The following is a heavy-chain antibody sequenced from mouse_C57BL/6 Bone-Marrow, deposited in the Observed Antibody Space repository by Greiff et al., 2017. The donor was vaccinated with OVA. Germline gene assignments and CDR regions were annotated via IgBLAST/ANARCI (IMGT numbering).Heavy chain of an antibody. D-gene: IGHD2-4*01. V-gene: IGHV1-7*01. CDR1: GYTFTSYW. J-gene: IGHJ3*01. CDR3: ARYYYDYEAWFAY. Sequence: VQLQQSGAELAKPGASVTLSCKASGYTFTSYWMHWVKQRPGQGLEWIGYINPSSGYTKYNQKFKDKATLTADKSSSTAYMQLSSLTYEDSAVYYCARYYYDYEAWFAYWGQGTLVTVSA. CDR2: INPSSGYT.